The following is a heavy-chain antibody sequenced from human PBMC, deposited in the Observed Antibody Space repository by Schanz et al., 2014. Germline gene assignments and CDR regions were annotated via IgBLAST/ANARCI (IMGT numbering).Heavy chain of an antibody. CDR3: ATNMVQGTISDAFDI. CDR1: GGSFSGYF. D-gene: IGHD3-10*01. CDR2: INHSGNN. J-gene: IGHJ3*02. V-gene: IGHV4-34*02. Sequence: QVQLQQWGAGLLKPSETLSLTCDVYGGSFSGYFWSWIRQPPGKGLEWIGEINHSGNNYYNPSLKRRVTISVDASKTQFSLKLPSVTAADTAVYYCATNMVQGTISDAFDIWGQGTMVTVSS.